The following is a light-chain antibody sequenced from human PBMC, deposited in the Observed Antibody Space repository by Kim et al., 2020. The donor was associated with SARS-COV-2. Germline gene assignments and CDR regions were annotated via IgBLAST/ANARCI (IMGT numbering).Light chain of an antibody. J-gene: IGLJ1*01. CDR3: TSYTTSSTYV. CDR1: SRDVGGYNY. CDR2: DVS. V-gene: IGLV2-14*03. Sequence: GHTITISCTGTSRDVGGYNYVSWYQHHPGKAPKLMLYDVSKRPSGVSNRFSGSKSGNTASLTISGLQAEDEADYYCTSYTTSSTYVFGTGTKVTVL.